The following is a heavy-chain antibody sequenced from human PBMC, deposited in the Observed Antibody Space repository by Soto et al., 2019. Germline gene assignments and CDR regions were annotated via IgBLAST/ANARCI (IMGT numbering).Heavy chain of an antibody. V-gene: IGHV1-18*01. D-gene: IGHD2-15*01. CDR2: ISAYNGNT. CDR1: GYTFTSYG. CDR3: ARDRVGGYCSGGSCYDAFDI. Sequence: ASVEVSCKASGYTFTSYGISWVRQAPGQGLEWMGWISAYNGNTNYAQKLQGRVTMTTDTSTSTAYMELRSLRSDDTAVYYCARDRVGGYCSGGSCYDAFDIWGQGTMVTVSS. J-gene: IGHJ3*02.